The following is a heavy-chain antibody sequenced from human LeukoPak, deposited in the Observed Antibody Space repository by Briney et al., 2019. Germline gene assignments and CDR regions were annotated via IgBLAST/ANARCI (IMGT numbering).Heavy chain of an antibody. Sequence: GGSLRLSCAASGFTFSSYEMNWVRQAPGKGLEWVSYISSSGSTIYYADSVKGRFTIPRDNAKNSLYLQMNSLRAEDTAVYYCARPYGISVVDAFDIWGQGTMVTVSS. CDR2: ISSSGSTI. CDR3: ARPYGISVVDAFDI. J-gene: IGHJ3*02. D-gene: IGHD3-22*01. V-gene: IGHV3-48*03. CDR1: GFTFSSYE.